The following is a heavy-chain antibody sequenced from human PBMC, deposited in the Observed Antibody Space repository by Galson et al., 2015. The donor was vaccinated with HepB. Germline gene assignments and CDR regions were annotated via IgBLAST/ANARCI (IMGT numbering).Heavy chain of an antibody. CDR3: ARGGDCTSTSCYSKYVYYGMDV. J-gene: IGHJ6*02. D-gene: IGHD2-2*01. CDR2: ISAFTGNT. V-gene: IGHV1-18*01. CDR1: GYTFRDYG. Sequence: QSGAEVKKPGASVKVSCKASGYTFRDYGITWVRQAPGQGLEWMGWISAFTGNTNYAQNLQARITMTTDTSTSTVYMELKSLRSDDTAVYYCARGGDCTSTSCYSKYVYYGMDVWGQGTTVTVSS.